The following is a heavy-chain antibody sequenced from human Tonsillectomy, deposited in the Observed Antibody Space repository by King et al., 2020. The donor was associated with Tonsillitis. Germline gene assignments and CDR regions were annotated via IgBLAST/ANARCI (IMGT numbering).Heavy chain of an antibody. Sequence: QLVQSGAEVKKPGDSLKISCKGSGYRFSSYWIGWGRQMPGKGLEWMGIIYPGDSDTRYSPSFQGQVTISVDKSISTAYLQWSSLKASDTALYYCARGVLVLPAPSVAFSMWGQGPMVTVSS. CDR1: GYRFSSYW. J-gene: IGHJ3*02. CDR3: ARGVLVLPAPSVAFSM. V-gene: IGHV5-51*01. D-gene: IGHD2-21*02. CDR2: IYPGDSDT.